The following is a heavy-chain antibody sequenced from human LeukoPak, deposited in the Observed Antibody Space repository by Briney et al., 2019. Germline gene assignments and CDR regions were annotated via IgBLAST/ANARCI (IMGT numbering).Heavy chain of an antibody. Sequence: GGSLRLSCAASGFTFSSYSMNWVRQAPGKGLEWVSSISSSSSYIYYADSVKGRFTISRDNAKNSLYLQMNSLRAEDTAVYYCARDPTPYCSSTSCYPLSFDYWGQGTLVTVSS. CDR2: ISSSSSYI. CDR3: ARDPTPYCSSTSCYPLSFDY. CDR1: GFTFSSYS. V-gene: IGHV3-21*01. J-gene: IGHJ4*02. D-gene: IGHD2-2*01.